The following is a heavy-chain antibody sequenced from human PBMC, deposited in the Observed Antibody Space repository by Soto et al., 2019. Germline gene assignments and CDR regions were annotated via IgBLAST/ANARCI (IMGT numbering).Heavy chain of an antibody. Sequence: QVQLVESGGGVVQPGRSLRLSCAASGFTFSSYAMHWVRQAPGKGLEWVAVISYDGSNKYYADSVKGRFTISRDNSKNTLYLQMNSLRAEDTAVHYCARDGTHKRGSYSWWFDPWGQGTLVTVSS. CDR3: ARDGTHKRGSYSWWFDP. D-gene: IGHD3-16*01. CDR2: ISYDGSNK. J-gene: IGHJ5*02. V-gene: IGHV3-30-3*01. CDR1: GFTFSSYA.